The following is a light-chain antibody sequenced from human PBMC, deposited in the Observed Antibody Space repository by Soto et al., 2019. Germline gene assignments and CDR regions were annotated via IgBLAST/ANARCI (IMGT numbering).Light chain of an antibody. CDR2: GAS. CDR3: QHYGSARWT. J-gene: IGKJ1*01. V-gene: IGKV3-20*01. CDR1: QSVTSNY. Sequence: EIVLTQSPGTLSLSPGERATLSCRASQSVTSNYLAWYQQKPGQAPRLLIFGASSRATGIPDRFSGSASATDFTLTISRLEPEDFVVYYCQHYGSARWTFGQGTKVEIK.